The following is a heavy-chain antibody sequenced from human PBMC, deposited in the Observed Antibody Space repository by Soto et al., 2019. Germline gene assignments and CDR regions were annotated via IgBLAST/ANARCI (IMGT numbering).Heavy chain of an antibody. Sequence: EVQLLDSGGGLVQPGGSLRLACTASGFTFSVYAMSWVRPPPGKGLEWVSVISAGGSTYYADSVKGRFTVSRANSKNTLYLQMNSLRAEDTAVYYCANVPIWCSSTSCYTEGFDYWGQGTLVTVSS. CDR2: ISAGGST. J-gene: IGHJ4*02. V-gene: IGHV3-23*01. CDR3: ANVPIWCSSTSCYTEGFDY. CDR1: GFTFSVYA. D-gene: IGHD2-2*02.